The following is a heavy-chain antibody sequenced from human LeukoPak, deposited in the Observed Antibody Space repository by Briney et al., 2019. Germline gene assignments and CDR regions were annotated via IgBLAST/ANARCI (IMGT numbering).Heavy chain of an antibody. V-gene: IGHV3-74*01. J-gene: IGHJ4*02. CDR1: GFTFSSNW. D-gene: IGHD2-21*02. CDR2: IDTEGSDT. CDR3: ARGHDFLDY. Sequence: GGSLRLSCAASGFTFSSNWMHWVRQGPGKGLVWVSRIDTEGSDTSYADSVKGRFTISRDNAKNTLYLQMNSLRVEDTAVYYCARGHDFLDYWGQGTLVTVSS.